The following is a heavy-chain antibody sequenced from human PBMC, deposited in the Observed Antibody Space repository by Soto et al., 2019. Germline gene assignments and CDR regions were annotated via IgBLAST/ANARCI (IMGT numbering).Heavy chain of an antibody. V-gene: IGHV3-33*06. CDR2: IWFDGSEE. J-gene: IGHJ4*02. CDR1: GFTFRAYG. CDR3: AKGAKGGSICWNY. D-gene: IGHD2-15*01. Sequence: RLSCAASGFTFRAYGMHWVRQAPGKGLEWVAVIWFDGSEEYYADSVKGRFTVSRDNSKNTAYLIVNNLRAEDTAVYYCAKGAKGGSICWNYWGQGTLVTVSS.